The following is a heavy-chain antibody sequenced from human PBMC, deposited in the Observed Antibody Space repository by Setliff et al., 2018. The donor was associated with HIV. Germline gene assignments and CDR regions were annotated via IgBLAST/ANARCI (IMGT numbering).Heavy chain of an antibody. D-gene: IGHD6-19*01. CDR2: IDAGDDNT. CDR1: GYTFSTNA. J-gene: IGHJ4*02. CDR3: ARGSCSGCYLSDY. V-gene: IGHV1-3*01. Sequence: WASVKVSCKAFGYTFSTNAIHWVRQAPGQRLEWMGYIDAGDDNTRYSEKFQGRVTITRDTSANTAYMELGSLRSEDTAVYYCARGSCSGCYLSDYWGLGTLVTVSS.